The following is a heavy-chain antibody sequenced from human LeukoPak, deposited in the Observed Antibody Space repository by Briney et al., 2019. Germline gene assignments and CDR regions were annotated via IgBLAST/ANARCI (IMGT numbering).Heavy chain of an antibody. CDR2: ISGDGGST. Sequence: GGSLRLSCAASGFTFWHFWMHWVRQAPGKGLVWVSRISGDGGSTVYADSVKGRFTISRDNAKNTLYLQMNSLRGDDTALYYCVRDLFPDAFDIWGQGTMVTVFS. CDR1: GFTFWHFW. D-gene: IGHD2-21*01. CDR3: VRDLFPDAFDI. V-gene: IGHV3-74*01. J-gene: IGHJ3*02.